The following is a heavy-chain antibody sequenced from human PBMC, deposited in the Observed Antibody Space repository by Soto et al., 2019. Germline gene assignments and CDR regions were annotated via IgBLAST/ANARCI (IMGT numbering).Heavy chain of an antibody. CDR3: ARDSVVAARLGPEPPNWFDP. D-gene: IGHD6-6*01. J-gene: IGHJ5*02. Sequence: ASVKVSCKASGYTFTSDGISWVRQAPGQGLEWMGWISAYNGNTSYAQKLQGRVTMTTDTSTSTAYMELRSLRSDDTAVYYCARDSVVAARLGPEPPNWFDPWGQGTLVTVS. V-gene: IGHV1-18*04. CDR1: GYTFTSDG. CDR2: ISAYNGNT.